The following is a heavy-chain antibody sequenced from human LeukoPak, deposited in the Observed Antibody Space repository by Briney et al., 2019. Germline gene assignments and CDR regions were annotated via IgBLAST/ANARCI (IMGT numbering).Heavy chain of an antibody. Sequence: KTSETLSLTCAVSGGSISSGGYPWSWIRQPPGKGLEWIGYIYHSGSTYYNPSLKSRVTISVDRSKNQFSLKLTSVTAADTAVYYCARRSTKENGFDFWGQGTLVTVSS. J-gene: IGHJ4*02. D-gene: IGHD1-1*01. CDR2: IYHSGST. CDR3: ARRSTKENGFDF. CDR1: GGSISSGGYP. V-gene: IGHV4-30-2*01.